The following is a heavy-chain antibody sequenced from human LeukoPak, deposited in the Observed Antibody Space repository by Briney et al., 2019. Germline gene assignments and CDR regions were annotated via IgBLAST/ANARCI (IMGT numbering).Heavy chain of an antibody. D-gene: IGHD2-21*02. Sequence: TGGSLRLSCAASGFTFSSYAMHWVRQAPGKGLEYVSAISSNGGSTYYANSVKGRFTISRDNSKNTLYLQMGSLRAEDMAVYYCARSTTCRDCYGPGPFFFFDYWGQGTLVTVSS. CDR1: GFTFSSYA. V-gene: IGHV3-64*01. CDR2: ISSNGGST. J-gene: IGHJ4*02. CDR3: ARSTTCRDCYGPGPFFFFDY.